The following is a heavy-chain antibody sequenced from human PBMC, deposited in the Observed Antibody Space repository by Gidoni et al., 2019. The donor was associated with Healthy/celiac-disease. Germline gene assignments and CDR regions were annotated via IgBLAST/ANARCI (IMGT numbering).Heavy chain of an antibody. CDR2: ISCHSGSI. CDR3: AKGYYDFWSGYSYYYGMDV. CDR1: GVTFDDYD. Sequence: EVQLVASGGGLVQPGRSLRLSCAAAGVTFDDYDMHWVRQAPGEGLEWVSGISCHSGSIGYADSVNGRFTISRDNAKNSLYLQMNSLRAEDTALYYCAKGYYDFWSGYSYYYGMDVWGQGTTVTVSS. J-gene: IGHJ6*02. V-gene: IGHV3-9*01. D-gene: IGHD3-3*01.